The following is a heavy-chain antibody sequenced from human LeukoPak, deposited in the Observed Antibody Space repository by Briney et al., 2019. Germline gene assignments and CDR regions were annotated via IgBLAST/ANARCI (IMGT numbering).Heavy chain of an antibody. CDR1: GYTFTSSD. V-gene: IGHV1-8*01. Sequence: ASVKVSCKASGYTFTSSDINWVRQATGQGLEWMGWMNPNSGNTAYAQKFQGRVTMTRNISISTAYMELSSLRSEDTAVYYCAKGRGGLFHYFDYWGQGTLVTVSS. D-gene: IGHD3-16*01. CDR3: AKGRGGLFHYFDY. CDR2: MNPNSGNT. J-gene: IGHJ4*02.